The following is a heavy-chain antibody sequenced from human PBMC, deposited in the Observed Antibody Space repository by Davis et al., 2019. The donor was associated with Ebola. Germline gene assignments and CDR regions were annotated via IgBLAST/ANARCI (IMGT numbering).Heavy chain of an antibody. CDR3: ARLDSGYYYFDY. V-gene: IGHV1-2*02. J-gene: IGHJ4*02. D-gene: IGHD3-22*01. CDR1: GYTFTGYY. CDR2: INPNSGGT. Sequence: ASVKVSCKASGYTFTGYYMHWVRQAPGQGLEWMGWINPNSGGTNYAQKFQGRVTMTRDTSISTAYMELSRLRSDDTAVYYCARLDSGYYYFDYWGQGTLVTVSS.